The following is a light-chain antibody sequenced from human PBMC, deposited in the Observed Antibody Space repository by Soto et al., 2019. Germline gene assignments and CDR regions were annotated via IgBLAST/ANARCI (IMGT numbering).Light chain of an antibody. J-gene: IGKJ4*01. CDR3: QHYNTQSIT. CDR2: AAS. V-gene: IGKV1-5*01. Sequence: DIQLIQSPATLSASXGDRITITCRASENIFKFLAWYQQRSGRAPNLLIYAASDLETGVPSRFSGRGSGTEFTLTIDSLQPDDSATYYCQHYNTQSITFGGGTKVDVK. CDR1: ENIFKF.